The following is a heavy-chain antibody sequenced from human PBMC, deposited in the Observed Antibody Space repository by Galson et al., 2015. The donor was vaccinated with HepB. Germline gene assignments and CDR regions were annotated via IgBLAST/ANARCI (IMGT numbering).Heavy chain of an antibody. CDR3: ARGGPVLLWFGESPKSD. D-gene: IGHD3-10*01. V-gene: IGHV1-18*04. J-gene: IGHJ4*02. Sequence: QSGAEVKKPGESLRISCKASGYTFTSYGISWVRQAPGQGLEWMGWISAYNGNTNYAQKLQGRVTMTTDTSTSTAYMELRSLRSDDTAVYYCARGGPVLLWFGESPKSDWGQGTLVTVSS. CDR2: ISAYNGNT. CDR1: GYTFTSYG.